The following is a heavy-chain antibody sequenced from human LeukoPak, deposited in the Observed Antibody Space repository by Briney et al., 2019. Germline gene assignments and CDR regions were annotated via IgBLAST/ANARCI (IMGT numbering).Heavy chain of an antibody. CDR2: IYSGGST. Sequence: GGSLRLSCAASGFTVSSNYISWVRQAPGKGLEWVSVIYSGGSTYYADSVKGRFTISRDNSKNTLYLQMNSLRAEDTAVYYCARTRWYSGSYYYYYGMDVWGQGTTVTVSS. CDR3: ARTRWYSGSYYYYYGMDV. CDR1: GFTVSSNY. D-gene: IGHD1-26*01. V-gene: IGHV3-66*01. J-gene: IGHJ6*02.